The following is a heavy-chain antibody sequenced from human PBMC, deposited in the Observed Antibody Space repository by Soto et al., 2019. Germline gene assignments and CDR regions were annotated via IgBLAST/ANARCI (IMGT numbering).Heavy chain of an antibody. Sequence: QVQLAQSGAEVKKPGASVKISCTTCGNTFTSYSIHWVRQAPGKGFEWMGMINPNGGSVNYAQRFQDRVTVTRDTSPTTVYMELSGLRSEDTAVYYCARTYGYWGQGTLVTVSS. CDR3: ARTYGY. J-gene: IGHJ4*02. CDR2: INPNGGSV. D-gene: IGHD4-17*01. CDR1: GNTFTSYS. V-gene: IGHV1-46*01.